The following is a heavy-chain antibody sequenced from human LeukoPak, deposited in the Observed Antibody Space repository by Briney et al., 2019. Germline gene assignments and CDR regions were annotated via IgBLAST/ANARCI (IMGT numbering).Heavy chain of an antibody. D-gene: IGHD1-26*01. CDR2: IWYDGSNK. CDR3: AKDRGSGSYFEASNWFDP. V-gene: IGHV3-33*06. CDR1: GFTFSSYG. Sequence: GGSLRLSCAASGFTFSSYGMHWVRQAPGKGLEWVAVIWYDGSNKYYADSVKGRFTISRDNSKNTLYLQMNSLRGEDTAVYYCAKDRGSGSYFEASNWFDPWGQGTLVTVSS. J-gene: IGHJ5*02.